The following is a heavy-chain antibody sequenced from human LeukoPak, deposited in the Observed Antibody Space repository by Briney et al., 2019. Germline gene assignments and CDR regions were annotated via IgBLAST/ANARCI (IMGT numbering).Heavy chain of an antibody. J-gene: IGHJ4*02. CDR2: IYYSGST. V-gene: IGHV4-39*01. CDR3: ARRADYDFWSGYHMGFDY. Sequence: PGGSLRLSCAASGFTFSSYAMSWVRQPPGKGLEWIGSIYYSGSTYYNPSLKSRVTISVDTSKNQFSLKLSSVTAADTAVYYCARRADYDFWSGYHMGFDYWGQGTLVTVSS. D-gene: IGHD3-3*01. CDR1: GFTFSSYA.